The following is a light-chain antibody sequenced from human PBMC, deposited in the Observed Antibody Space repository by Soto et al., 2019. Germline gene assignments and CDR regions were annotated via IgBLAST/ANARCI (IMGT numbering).Light chain of an antibody. CDR2: DVS. V-gene: IGLV2-14*01. CDR1: SNDVGGYNY. J-gene: IGLJ2*01. CDR3: SSYTSSNTVV. Sequence: QSVLTQPASVSGSPGQSIAISCTGTSNDVGGYNYVSWYQQHPGKAPKLMIYDVSARPSGVSNRFSGSKSDSTASLTISGLQAEDEADYYCSSYTSSNTVVFGGGTKVTVL.